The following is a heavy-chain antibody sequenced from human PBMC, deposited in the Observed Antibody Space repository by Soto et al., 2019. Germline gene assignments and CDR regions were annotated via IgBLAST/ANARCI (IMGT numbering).Heavy chain of an antibody. CDR1: GGTFSSYA. J-gene: IGHJ1*01. D-gene: IGHD6-13*01. V-gene: IGHV1-69*13. CDR2: IIPIFGTA. Sequence: SVKVSCKASGGTFSSYAISWVRQAPGQGLEWMGGIIPIFGTANYAQKFQGRVTITADESTCTAYMELSSLRSEDTAVYYCARGKIAAAGTSEYFQHCGQGTLVTVSS. CDR3: ARGKIAAAGTSEYFQH.